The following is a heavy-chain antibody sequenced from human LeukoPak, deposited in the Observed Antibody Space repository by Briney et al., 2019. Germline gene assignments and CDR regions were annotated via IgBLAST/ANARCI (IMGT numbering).Heavy chain of an antibody. CDR3: AKSRSGWHFDY. Sequence: GRSLRLSCAASGFTFSSHGMHWVRQAPGKGLEWVAVVSYDGSNKYYADSVKGRFTISRDNSNNTLYVHMNSLRAEDTAVYYCAKSRSGWHFDYWGQGILVTVSS. D-gene: IGHD6-19*01. CDR2: VSYDGSNK. J-gene: IGHJ4*02. V-gene: IGHV3-30*18. CDR1: GFTFSSHG.